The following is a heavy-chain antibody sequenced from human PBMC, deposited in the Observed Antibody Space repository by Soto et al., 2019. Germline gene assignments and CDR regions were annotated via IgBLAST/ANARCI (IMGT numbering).Heavy chain of an antibody. J-gene: IGHJ4*02. CDR2: ISPNGNDK. D-gene: IGHD5-12*01. CDR3: ARTRGNRGYDLIVC. CDR1: GFVFSSYS. V-gene: IGHV3-21*06. Sequence: QLVESGGGLVKPGGSLRLSCAASGFVFSSYSMNWVRQGPGKGPEWVSSISPNGNDKRYADSVRGRFTISRDNAKNSLYLEMNSLRGEDTGVYYCARTRGNRGYDLIVCWGQGNLVTVSS.